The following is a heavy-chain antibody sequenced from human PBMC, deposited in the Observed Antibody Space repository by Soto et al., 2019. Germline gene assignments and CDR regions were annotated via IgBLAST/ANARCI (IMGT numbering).Heavy chain of an antibody. CDR3: ARCDGSATYCFFFAY. CDR1: GFTVSNSY. D-gene: IGHD3-10*01. CDR2: IYSGGST. J-gene: IGHJ4*02. Sequence: EVQVVESGGGLVQSGGSLTLSCAASGFTVSNSYMSWVRQAPGKGLGWVSAIYSGGSTYYADSVKGRFTISRDNSRNTLYLQMNSLRAEDTAVYFCARCDGSATYCFFFAYWGQGTPDTVSS. V-gene: IGHV3-66*01.